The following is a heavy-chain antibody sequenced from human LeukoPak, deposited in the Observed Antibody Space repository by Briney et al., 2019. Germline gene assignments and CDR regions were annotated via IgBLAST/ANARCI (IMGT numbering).Heavy chain of an antibody. CDR1: GYTLTELS. CDR3: ATVAEYQLLWAY. J-gene: IGHJ4*02. V-gene: IGHV1-24*01. D-gene: IGHD2-2*01. CDR2: FDPEDGET. Sequence: ASVKVSCKVSGYTLTELSMHWVRQAPGKGLEWMGGFDPEDGETIYAQKFQGRVTMTEDTSTDTAYMELSSLRSEDTAVYYCATVAEYQLLWAYWGQGTLVTVSS.